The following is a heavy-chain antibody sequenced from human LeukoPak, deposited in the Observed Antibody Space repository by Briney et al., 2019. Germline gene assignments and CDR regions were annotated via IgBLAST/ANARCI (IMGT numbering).Heavy chain of an antibody. Sequence: RGSLRLSCAAAGFTFSGYAMSWVRQAPGKGLEWVSLITGSGATTYYADSVRGRFTVSRDNSKNTLYLQMNSLRAEDTAVYFCAKGDCGGTCLLIDNWGQGTLVTVSS. CDR2: ITGSGATT. CDR1: GFTFSGYA. V-gene: IGHV3-23*01. J-gene: IGHJ4*02. CDR3: AKGDCGGTCLLIDN. D-gene: IGHD2-15*01.